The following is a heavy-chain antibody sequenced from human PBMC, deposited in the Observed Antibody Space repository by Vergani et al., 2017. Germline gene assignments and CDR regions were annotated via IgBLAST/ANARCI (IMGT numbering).Heavy chain of an antibody. D-gene: IGHD2-15*01. V-gene: IGHV3-21*01. J-gene: IGHJ3*02. CDR3: ARAARGISAAFDI. CDR2: ISSSSSYI. CDR1: GFTFSSYS. Sequence: EVQLVESGGGLVKPGGSLRLSCAASGFTFSSYSMNWVRQAPGKGLEWVSSISSSSSYIYYADSVKGRFTISRDNAKNSLYLQMNSLRAEDTAVYYCARAARGISAAFDIWGQGTMVTVSS.